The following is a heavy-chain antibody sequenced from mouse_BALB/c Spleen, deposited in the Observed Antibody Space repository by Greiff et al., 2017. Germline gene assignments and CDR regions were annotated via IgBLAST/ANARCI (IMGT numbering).Heavy chain of an antibody. CDR1: GYSFTGYF. CDR2: INPYNGDT. D-gene: IGHD2-14*01. J-gene: IGHJ1*01. Sequence: EVMLVESGPELVKPGASVKISCKASGYSFTGYFMNWVKQSHGKSLEWIGRINPYNGDTFYNQKFKGKATLTVDKSSSTAHMELLSLTSEDSAVYYCGKGERYDVDLDVWGAGTTVTVSS. CDR3: GKGERYDVDLDV. V-gene: IGHV1-37*01.